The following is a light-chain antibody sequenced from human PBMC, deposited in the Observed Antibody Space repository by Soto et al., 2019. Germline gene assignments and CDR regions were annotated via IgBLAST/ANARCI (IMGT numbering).Light chain of an antibody. V-gene: IGKV3-20*01. CDR2: GTS. CDR3: QQYGHSLSLT. J-gene: IGKJ5*01. CDR1: ESISGNY. Sequence: EIVLTQSPGSLSLSPGDTVTLSCRASESISGNYLAWYQQQPGQAPRLLIYGTSNRATGIPDRFSGSGSGTDFSPTISRLEPEDFALYYCQQYGHSLSLTFGQGTRLEI.